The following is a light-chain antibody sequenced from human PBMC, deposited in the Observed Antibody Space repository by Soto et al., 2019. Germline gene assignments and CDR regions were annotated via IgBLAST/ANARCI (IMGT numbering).Light chain of an antibody. CDR1: QSIDSW. J-gene: IGKJ5*01. Sequence: DIQMTQSPSTLSASVGDRVTITCRASQSIDSWLAWYQHKPGKAPKLLIFKASTLETGVPSRFSGSGSETEFTLTISSLQPDDSATYYCQPYYRSSITFGQGTRLEIK. CDR2: KAS. CDR3: QPYYRSSIT. V-gene: IGKV1-5*03.